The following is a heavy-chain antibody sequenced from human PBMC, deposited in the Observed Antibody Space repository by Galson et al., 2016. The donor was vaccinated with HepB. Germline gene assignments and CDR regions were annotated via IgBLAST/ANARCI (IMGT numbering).Heavy chain of an antibody. J-gene: IGHJ4*02. CDR2: IYHSGST. Sequence: SETLSLTCAVSGDSVSRNNWWNWVRQPPGKGLEWIGEIYHSGSTRYNTSLKSRVTTSLDESKNHLSLKLTSVTAADTAVYYCASGGRRVPFDYWGQGTLVTVSS. CDR1: GDSVSRNNW. V-gene: IGHV4-4*02. D-gene: IGHD2-2*01. CDR3: ASGGRRVPFDY.